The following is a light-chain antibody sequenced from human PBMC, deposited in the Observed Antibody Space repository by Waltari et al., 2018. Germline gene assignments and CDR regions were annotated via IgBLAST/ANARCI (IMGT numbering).Light chain of an antibody. CDR3: CSYEPFNRV. CDR2: ATT. J-gene: IGLJ3*02. Sequence: QSALTQPASVSGSPGQSITISCSGPNNLVSWYQHFPGKVPKLVIYATTERPSGVSTRFSGSKSGDTASLTISGLQPGDEANYYCCSYEPFNRVFGGGTKLTVL. V-gene: IGLV2-23*01. CDR1: NNL.